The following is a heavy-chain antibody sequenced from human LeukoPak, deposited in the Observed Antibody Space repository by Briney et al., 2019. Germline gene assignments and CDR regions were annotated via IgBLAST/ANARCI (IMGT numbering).Heavy chain of an antibody. CDR2: IYYSGST. J-gene: IGHJ4*02. V-gene: IGHV4-39*07. D-gene: IGHD6-13*01. Sequence: ETLSLTCPVSGGSISSSSYYWGWIRQPPGKGLEWIGSIYYSGSTYYNPSLKSRVTISVDTSKNQFSLELSSVTAADTAVYYCATEESIAAAGYYFDYWGQGTLVTVSS. CDR1: GGSISSSSYY. CDR3: ATEESIAAAGYYFDY.